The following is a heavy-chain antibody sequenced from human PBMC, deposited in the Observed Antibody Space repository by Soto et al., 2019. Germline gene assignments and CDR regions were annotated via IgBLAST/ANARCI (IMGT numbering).Heavy chain of an antibody. CDR2: ITSSGSFI. J-gene: IGHJ4*02. D-gene: IGHD3-22*01. V-gene: IGHV3-21*01. CDR3: ARVPAASDRTAFYYVSKFFYFDY. Sequence: PGESLKISCAASGFTFSNSTMNWVRQAPGKGLEWVACITSSGSFIYYADSMKGRFTISRDDAKKSLYLQMNSLRAEDTAVYYCARVPAASDRTAFYYVSKFFYFDYWGRGTQVTVSS. CDR1: GFTFSNST.